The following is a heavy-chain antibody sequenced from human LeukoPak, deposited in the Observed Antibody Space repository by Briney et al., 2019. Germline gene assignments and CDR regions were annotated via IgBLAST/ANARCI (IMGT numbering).Heavy chain of an antibody. J-gene: IGHJ3*02. D-gene: IGHD2-21*01. CDR3: ARDGRGTVVVNDAFDI. CDR2: ISSSSSYI. Sequence: GGSLRLSCAASGFTFNIYEMNWVRQAPGKGLEWVSSISSSSSYIYYADSVKGRFTISRDNAKNSLYLQMNSLRAEDTAVYYCARDGRGTVVVNDAFDIWGQGTMVTVSS. V-gene: IGHV3-21*01. CDR1: GFTFNIYE.